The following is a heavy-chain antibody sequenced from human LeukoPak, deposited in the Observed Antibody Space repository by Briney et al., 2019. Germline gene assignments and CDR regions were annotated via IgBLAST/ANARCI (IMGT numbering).Heavy chain of an antibody. V-gene: IGHV3-7*01. D-gene: IGHD1-26*01. CDR3: ARLGGGYYTY. Sequence: PGGSLRLSCVASGFAFSSYWMSWVRQAPGKELEWVANIKQDGGEKYYVDSVKGRFTISRDNAKNSLFLQMNSLRVEDTAVYYCARLGGGYYTYWGQGTLVTVSS. CDR1: GFAFSSYW. J-gene: IGHJ4*02. CDR2: IKQDGGEK.